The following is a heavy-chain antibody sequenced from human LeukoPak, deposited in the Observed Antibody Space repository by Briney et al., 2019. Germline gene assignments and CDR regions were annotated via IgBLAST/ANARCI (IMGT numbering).Heavy chain of an antibody. J-gene: IGHJ3*02. V-gene: IGHV3-21*01. CDR1: GFTFSSYS. Sequence: GGSLRLSCAASGFTFSSYSMNWVRQAPGKGLEWVSSISSSSSYIHSADSVRGRFTISRDNAKNSLFLQMNSLRAEDTAVYYCAKDEWGDAFDIWGQGTMVTVFS. D-gene: IGHD1-26*01. CDR2: ISSSSSYI. CDR3: AKDEWGDAFDI.